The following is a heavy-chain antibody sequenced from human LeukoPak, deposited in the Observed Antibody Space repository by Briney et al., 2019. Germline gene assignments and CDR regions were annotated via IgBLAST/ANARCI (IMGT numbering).Heavy chain of an antibody. CDR1: GFTFSTYE. Sequence: GGSLRLSCGASGFTFSTYEMNWVRQAPGKGLEWVLYISNGGSIIFYADSVKGLFTISRDHAENSLYLQMNSLSGEETAVYYCATAYSGYYTYFFDYWGQGTLVTVSS. J-gene: IGHJ4*02. D-gene: IGHD3-22*01. CDR2: ISNGGSII. CDR3: ATAYSGYYTYFFDY. V-gene: IGHV3-48*03.